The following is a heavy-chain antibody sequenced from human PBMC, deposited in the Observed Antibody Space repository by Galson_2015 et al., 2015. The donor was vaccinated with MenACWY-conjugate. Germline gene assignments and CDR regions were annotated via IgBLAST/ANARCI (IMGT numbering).Heavy chain of an antibody. CDR1: GYTFNSYG. Sequence: SVKVSCKASGYTFNSYGISWVRQAPGQGLEWMGGISGYNGNTNYAQKFQGRVTMTTETSTSTVYMELRSLRFDGTAVYFCARFGGTNYFDYWGQGTPASVSS. CDR3: ARFGGTNYFDY. J-gene: IGHJ4*02. CDR2: ISGYNGNT. D-gene: IGHD3-10*01. V-gene: IGHV1-18*01.